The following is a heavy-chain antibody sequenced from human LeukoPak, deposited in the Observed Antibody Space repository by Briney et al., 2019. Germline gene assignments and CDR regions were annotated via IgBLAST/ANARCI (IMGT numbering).Heavy chain of an antibody. D-gene: IGHD6-19*01. J-gene: IGHJ4*02. Sequence: GGSLRLSCAASGFTFSSYGMHWVRQAPGKGLEWVAVISYDGSNKYYADSVKGRFTISRDNSKNTLYLQMNSLRAEDTAVYYCASSSQWLVPFDYWGQGTLVTVSS. CDR2: ISYDGSNK. CDR3: ASSSQWLVPFDY. CDR1: GFTFSSYG. V-gene: IGHV3-30*03.